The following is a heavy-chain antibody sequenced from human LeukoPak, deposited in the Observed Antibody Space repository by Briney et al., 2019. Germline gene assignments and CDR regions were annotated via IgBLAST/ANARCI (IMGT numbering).Heavy chain of an antibody. CDR1: GYTFTSYL. J-gene: IGHJ4*02. V-gene: IGHV1-18*01. CDR2: VTGYNGNT. D-gene: IGHD2-21*01. CDR3: ARAPSAYQPKFDY. Sequence: GASVKVSCKASGYTFTSYLISWVRQAPGQGLEWMGWVTGYNGNTNYAQNLQGRVTMTTDTSTSTAYMELRSLRSDDTAVYYCARAPSAYQPKFDYWGQGTLVTVSS.